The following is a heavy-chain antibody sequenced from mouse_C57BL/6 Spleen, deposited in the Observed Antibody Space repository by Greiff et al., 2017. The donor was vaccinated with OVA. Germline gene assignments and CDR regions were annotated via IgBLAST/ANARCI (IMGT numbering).Heavy chain of an antibody. CDR3: ARDDYDEGAMDY. J-gene: IGHJ4*01. CDR1: GYAFSSSW. Sequence: QVQLQQSGPELVKPGASVKISCKASGYAFSSSWMNWVKQRPGQGLEWIGRIYPGDGNTNYNGKFQGKATLTADTSSSTAYMQLSSLTSEDSAVYYCARDDYDEGAMDYWGQGTSVTVSS. CDR2: IYPGDGNT. D-gene: IGHD2-4*01. V-gene: IGHV1-82*01.